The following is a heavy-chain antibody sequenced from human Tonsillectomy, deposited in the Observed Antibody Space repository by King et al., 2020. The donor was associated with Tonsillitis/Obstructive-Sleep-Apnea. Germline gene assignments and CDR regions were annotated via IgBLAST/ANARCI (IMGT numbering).Heavy chain of an antibody. V-gene: IGHV3-21*01. D-gene: IGHD3-3*01. J-gene: IGHJ6*03. Sequence: VQLVESGGGLVKPGGSLRLSCAASGFTFSSYNMNWVRQAPGKGLEWVSSXXXXSSXIYYADSVKGRFTISRDNTKNSLYLQMNSLRAEDTAVYYCAREPYDFWSGLYYYYMDVWGKGTTVTVSS. CDR3: AREPYDFWSGLYYYYMDV. CDR2: XXXXSSXI. CDR1: GFTFSSYN.